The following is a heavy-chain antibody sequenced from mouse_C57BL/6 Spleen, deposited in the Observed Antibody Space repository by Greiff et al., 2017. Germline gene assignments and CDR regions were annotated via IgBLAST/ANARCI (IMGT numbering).Heavy chain of an antibody. CDR2: IDPSDSYT. CDR1: GYTFTSYW. J-gene: IGHJ3*01. V-gene: IGHV1-59*01. D-gene: IGHD1-1*01. CDR3: ANYCGSSDEMAY. Sequence: QVQLQQSGAELVRPGTSVKLSCKASGYTFTSYWMHWVKQRPGQGLEWIGVIDPSDSYTNYNQKFKGKATLTVDTSSSTAYMQLSSLTSEDAAVYYCANYCGSSDEMAYWGQGTLVTVSA.